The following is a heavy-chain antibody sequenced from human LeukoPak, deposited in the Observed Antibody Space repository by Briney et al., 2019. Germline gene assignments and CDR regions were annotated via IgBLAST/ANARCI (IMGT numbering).Heavy chain of an antibody. CDR2: IIPIFGTA. D-gene: IGHD6-13*01. J-gene: IGHJ5*02. CDR1: GGTFSSYA. V-gene: IGHV1-69*05. CDR3: ARDLGIAAAGTTWFDH. Sequence: SVKVSCKASGGTFSSYAISWVRQAPGQGLEWMGGIIPIFGTANYAQKFQGRVTITTDESTSTAYMELSSLRSEDTAVYYCARDLGIAAAGTTWFDHWGQGTLVTVSS.